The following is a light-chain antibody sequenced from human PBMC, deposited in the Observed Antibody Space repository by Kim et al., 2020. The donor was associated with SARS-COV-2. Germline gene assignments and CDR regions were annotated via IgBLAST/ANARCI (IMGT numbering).Light chain of an antibody. Sequence: QTATFDCRGDSDNVSNQGVAWLQHHQGRPHKLRSYRNNNRPSKISERFSASRSGNTASLSISGLLPEDEADYYCSAWDSSLTAVVFGGGTQLTVL. V-gene: IGLV10-54*01. CDR1: SDNVSNQG. J-gene: IGLJ2*01. CDR2: RNN. CDR3: SAWDSSLTAVV.